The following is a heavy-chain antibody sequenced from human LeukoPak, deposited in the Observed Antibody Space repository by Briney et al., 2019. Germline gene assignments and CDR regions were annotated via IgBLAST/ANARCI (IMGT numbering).Heavy chain of an antibody. CDR2: FDPEDGET. CDR1: GYTLTELS. Sequence: ASVKVSCKVSGYTLTELSMHWVRQAPGKGLEWMGGFDPEDGETIYAQKFQGRVTMTEDTSTDTAYMELSSLRSEDTAVYYCARDLIGCGSTTCYFDYWGQGTLVTVSS. V-gene: IGHV1-24*01. J-gene: IGHJ4*02. D-gene: IGHD2-2*01. CDR3: ARDLIGCGSTTCYFDY.